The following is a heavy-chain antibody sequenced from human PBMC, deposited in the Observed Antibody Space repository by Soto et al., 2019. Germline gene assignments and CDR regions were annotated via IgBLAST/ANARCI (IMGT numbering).Heavy chain of an antibody. CDR2: IYYSGST. V-gene: IGHV4-59*01. CDR3: ARVERRVRGVWFDP. Sequence: SETLSLTCTVSGGSISSYYWSWIRQPPGKGLEWIGYIYYSGSTNYNPSLKSRVTISVDTSKNKFSLKLSSVTAADTAVYYCARVERRVRGVWFDPWGQGTLVTVSS. CDR1: GGSISSYY. D-gene: IGHD6-13*01. J-gene: IGHJ5*02.